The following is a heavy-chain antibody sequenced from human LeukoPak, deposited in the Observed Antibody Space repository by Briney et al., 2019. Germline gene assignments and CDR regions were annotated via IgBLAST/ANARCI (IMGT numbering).Heavy chain of an antibody. J-gene: IGHJ4*02. D-gene: IGHD5-12*01. Sequence: GGSLRLSCAASGFTFSSYSMNWVRQAPGKGLEWVSSISSSSSYIYYADSVKGRFTISRDNAKNSLYLQVNSLRAEDTAVYYCARGKRLQGDFDYWGQGTLVTVSS. V-gene: IGHV3-21*01. CDR2: ISSSSSYI. CDR3: ARGKRLQGDFDY. CDR1: GFTFSSYS.